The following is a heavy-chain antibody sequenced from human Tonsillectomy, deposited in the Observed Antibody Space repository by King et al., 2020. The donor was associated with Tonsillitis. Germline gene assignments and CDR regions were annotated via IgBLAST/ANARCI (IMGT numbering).Heavy chain of an antibody. D-gene: IGHD7-27*01. J-gene: IGHJ2*01. CDR3: ARVEDQTGVYWYFDL. CDR1: GGSISSGGYY. Sequence: VPLQESGPGLVKPSQTLSLTCTVSGGSISSGGYYWSWIRQHPGKGLEWIGYIYYSGSTYYNPSLKRRVTISVDTSKNQFSLKLSSVTAADTAVYYCARVEDQTGVYWYFDLWGRGTLVTVSS. V-gene: IGHV4-31*03. CDR2: IYYSGST.